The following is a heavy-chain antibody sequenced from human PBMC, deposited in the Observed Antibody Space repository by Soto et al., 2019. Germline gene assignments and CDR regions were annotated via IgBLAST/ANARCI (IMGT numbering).Heavy chain of an antibody. CDR3: AISDIVVVVAATGAFDI. J-gene: IGHJ3*02. V-gene: IGHV5-51*01. Sequence: PGESLKISCKTSGYTFTNYWIAWVRQMPGKGLEWMGIIYPGGSETRYSPSFQGQVSISADKSITTAYLQWSSLKASDTAMYYCAISDIVVVVAATGAFDIWGQGTMVTVS. CDR2: IYPGGSET. CDR1: GYTFTNYW. D-gene: IGHD2-15*01.